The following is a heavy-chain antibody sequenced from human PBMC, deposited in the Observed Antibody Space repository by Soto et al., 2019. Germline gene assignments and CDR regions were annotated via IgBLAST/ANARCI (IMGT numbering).Heavy chain of an antibody. Sequence: GGSLRLSCAASGFTFSSYGMHWVRQAPGKGLEWVAVIWYDGSNKYYADSVKGRFTISRDNSKNTLYLQMNSLRAEDTAVYYCARDGSGWYNQNFDYWGQGTLVTVSS. CDR3: ARDGSGWYNQNFDY. CDR2: IWYDGSNK. V-gene: IGHV3-33*01. J-gene: IGHJ4*02. CDR1: GFTFSSYG. D-gene: IGHD6-19*01.